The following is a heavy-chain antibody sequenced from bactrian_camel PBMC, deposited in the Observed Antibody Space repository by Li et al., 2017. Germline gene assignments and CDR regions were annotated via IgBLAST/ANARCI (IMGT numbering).Heavy chain of an antibody. J-gene: IGHJ4*01. CDR1: EYTYHSNF. Sequence: VQLVESGGGSVQAGGSLRLSCAASEYTYHSNFMGWFRQVPGEEREGVAAIRPGGGATFYADSVKDRFTISRDNAKNTLSLQMNSLAPEDTAIYFCAAALVGWSSELREGAYGYWGQGTQVTVS. D-gene: IGHD5*01. CDR2: IRPGGGAT. V-gene: IGHV3S31*01. CDR3: AAALVGWSSELREGAYGY.